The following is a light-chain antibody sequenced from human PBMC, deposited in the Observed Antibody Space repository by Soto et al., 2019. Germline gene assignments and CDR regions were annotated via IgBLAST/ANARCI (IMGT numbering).Light chain of an antibody. CDR3: QQYNSLWP. CDR1: QSISSR. V-gene: IGKV1-5*03. CDR2: KAS. J-gene: IGKJ1*01. Sequence: DIQLTQSPSTLSASVGARVTITCRASQSISSRLAWYQQKPGKAPKLLIYKASSLESGVPSRFSGSGSGTEFTLLISSLQADGFATYYCQQYNSLWPFGQGNKVEIQ.